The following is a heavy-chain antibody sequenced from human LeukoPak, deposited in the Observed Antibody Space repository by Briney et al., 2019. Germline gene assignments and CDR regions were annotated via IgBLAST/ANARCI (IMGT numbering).Heavy chain of an antibody. J-gene: IGHJ6*02. Sequence: PGGSLRLSCAASGFTFSSFAMHWVRQAPGKGLEYVSAISSNGDSTYYGKSVRGRFTISRDNSKNTLYLQMGSLRAEDMAVYYCARYYYGMDVWGQGTTVTVSS. CDR3: ARYYYGMDV. V-gene: IGHV3-64*01. CDR2: ISSNGDST. CDR1: GFTFSSFA.